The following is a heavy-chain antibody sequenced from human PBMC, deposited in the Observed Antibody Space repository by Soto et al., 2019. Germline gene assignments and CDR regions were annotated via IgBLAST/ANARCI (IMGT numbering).Heavy chain of an antibody. CDR1: GGSISSGDYY. J-gene: IGHJ4*02. CDR3: ARGNTPLDY. CDR2: IYYSGST. D-gene: IGHD2-15*01. Sequence: QVQLQESGPGLVKPSLTLSLTCTVSGGSISSGDYYWSWIRQPPGKGLEWIGYIYYSGSTYYNPSLKGRVTISVDTSKNQFSLKVIYVTAAGTAVYYCARGNTPLDYWGQGTLVTVSS. V-gene: IGHV4-30-4*01.